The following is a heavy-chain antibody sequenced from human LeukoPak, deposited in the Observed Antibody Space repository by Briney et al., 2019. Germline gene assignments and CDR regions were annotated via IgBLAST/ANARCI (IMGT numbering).Heavy chain of an antibody. CDR1: GYTFTSYY. V-gene: IGHV1-18*04. CDR3: ARDMKGGSTSCYHFDY. J-gene: IGHJ4*02. Sequence: ASVKVSCKASGYTFTSYYMHWVRQAPGQGLEWMGWISAYNGNTNYAQKLQGRVTMTTDTSTSTAYMELRSLRSDDTAVYYCARDMKGGSTSCYHFDYWGQGTLVTVSS. CDR2: ISAYNGNT. D-gene: IGHD2-2*01.